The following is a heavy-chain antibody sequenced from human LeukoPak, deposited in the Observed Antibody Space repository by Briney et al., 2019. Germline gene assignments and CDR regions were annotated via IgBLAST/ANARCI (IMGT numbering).Heavy chain of an antibody. Sequence: SETLSLTCTVSGYSISSGYYWGWIRQPPGKGLEWIGYIYYSGSTNYNPSLKSRVTISVDTSKNQFSLKLSSVTAADTAVYYCARGRFLEWFDLFDYWGQGTLVTVSS. V-gene: IGHV4-61*01. CDR3: ARGRFLEWFDLFDY. CDR1: GYSISSGYY. CDR2: IYYSGST. D-gene: IGHD3-3*01. J-gene: IGHJ4*02.